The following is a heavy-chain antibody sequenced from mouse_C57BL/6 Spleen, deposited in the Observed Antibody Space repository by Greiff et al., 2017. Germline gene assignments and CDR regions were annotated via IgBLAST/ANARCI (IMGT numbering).Heavy chain of an antibody. CDR2: IDPSDSYT. Sequence: VQLQQPGAELVRPGASVKLSCKASGYTFTSYWMNWVKQRPGQGLEWIGVIDPSDSYTNYNQKFKGKATLTVYTSSSTAYMQLISLTSEDSAVYYCARRGITTVGAPDYWGQGTTLTGSS. CDR1: GYTFTSYW. D-gene: IGHD1-1*01. V-gene: IGHV1-59*01. J-gene: IGHJ2*01. CDR3: ARRGITTVGAPDY.